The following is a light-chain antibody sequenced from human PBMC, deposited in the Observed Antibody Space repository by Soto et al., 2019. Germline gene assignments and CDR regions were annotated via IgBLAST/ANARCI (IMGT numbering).Light chain of an antibody. J-gene: IGLJ2*01. CDR3: SSYAGSNDVI. CDR2: EVN. CDR1: SSDVGGYKY. V-gene: IGLV2-8*01. Sequence: QLVLTQPPSASGSPGQSVTISCTGTSSDVGGYKYVSWYQQHPGKAPKLMIYEVNKRPSGVPDRFSGSKSGNTASLTVSGLQAEDEADYYCSSYAGSNDVIFGGGTKLTVL.